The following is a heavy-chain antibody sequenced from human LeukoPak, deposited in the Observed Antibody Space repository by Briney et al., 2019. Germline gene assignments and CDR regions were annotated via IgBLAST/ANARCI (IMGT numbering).Heavy chain of an antibody. V-gene: IGHV4-4*02. Sequence: PSETLSLTCAVSGASISDTHWWSWVRQPPGKGLEWIGKIYKSGSPNYNPSLRSRVAISEDKFKNQFLLKLTSVTAADTAVYYCARDPHTSNQPDYWGQGTLVTVSS. CDR1: GASISDTHW. J-gene: IGHJ4*02. CDR2: IYKSGSP. D-gene: IGHD2-2*01. CDR3: ARDPHTSNQPDY.